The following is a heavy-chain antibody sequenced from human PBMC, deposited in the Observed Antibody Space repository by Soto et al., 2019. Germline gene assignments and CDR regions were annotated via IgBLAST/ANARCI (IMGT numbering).Heavy chain of an antibody. D-gene: IGHD1-26*01. CDR1: GGSISSSSYY. V-gene: IGHV4-39*01. J-gene: IGHJ6*02. Sequence: PSETLSLTRTVSGGSISSSSYYWGWVRQPPGKGLEWIGSIYYSGSTYYNPSLKSRVTISVDTSKNQFSLKLSSVTAADTAMYYCARGEGAIDYYYGMDVWGQGTTVTVSS. CDR3: ARGEGAIDYYYGMDV. CDR2: IYYSGST.